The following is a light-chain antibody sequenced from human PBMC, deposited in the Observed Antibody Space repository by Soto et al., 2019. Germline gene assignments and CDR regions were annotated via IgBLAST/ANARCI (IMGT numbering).Light chain of an antibody. J-gene: IGKJ4*01. CDR3: QQYNNWPPLT. CDR1: QSVSSN. CDR2: RAS. Sequence: EIVMTQSPATLSVSPGERATLSCRASQSVSSNLAWYQQKPGQAPRLLIYRASTRATGIPARFSGSGSDTEFTLTISSLQSEDVAVYYCQQYNNWPPLTFGGGTKVEIK. V-gene: IGKV3-15*01.